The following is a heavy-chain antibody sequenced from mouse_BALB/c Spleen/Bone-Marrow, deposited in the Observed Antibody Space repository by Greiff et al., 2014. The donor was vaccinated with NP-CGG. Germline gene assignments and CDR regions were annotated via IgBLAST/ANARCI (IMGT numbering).Heavy chain of an antibody. Sequence: QVQLQQSGAELVKPGHSVKLSCKASGYTFTSYWMYWGKQRLPQGLEWSGEVNPSNGRTNYNEKFKNKATLTVDKSTHSASVHLSSLTSEDSAVCSCAGGNPSAYWGQGTLVTVSA. V-gene: IGHV1S81*02. D-gene: IGHD2-1*01. J-gene: IGHJ3*01. CDR2: VNPSNGRT. CDR1: GYTFTSYW. CDR3: AGGNPSAY.